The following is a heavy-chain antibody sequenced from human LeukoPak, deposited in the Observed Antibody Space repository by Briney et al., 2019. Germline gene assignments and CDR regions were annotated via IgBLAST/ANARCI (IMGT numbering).Heavy chain of an antibody. CDR3: ARGDIVVVPAVNWFDP. D-gene: IGHD2-2*01. Sequence: ASVKVSCKASGYTFTDYYMHWVRQAPGQGFEWMGWINPNDGDTNYAQKFQGRVTMTRDTSISTAHMELSRLRSDDTAVYYCARGDIVVVPAVNWFDPWGQGTLVTVSS. CDR1: GYTFTDYY. J-gene: IGHJ5*02. CDR2: INPNDGDT. V-gene: IGHV1-2*02.